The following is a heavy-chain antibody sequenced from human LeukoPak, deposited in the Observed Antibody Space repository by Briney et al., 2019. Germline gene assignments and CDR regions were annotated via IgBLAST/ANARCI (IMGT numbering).Heavy chain of an antibody. J-gene: IGHJ6*02. CDR1: GYTFTNYG. V-gene: IGHV1-18*01. CDR2: ITAYNGNT. Sequence: GASVKVSCKASGYTFTNYGISWVRQAPGQGLEWMGWITAYNGNTNSAQKLQGRVTMTTDTSTSTAYMELRSLRSDDTAVYYCARDGSRRANYYYYYGMDVWGQGTTVTVSS. CDR3: ARDGSRRANYYYYYGMDV.